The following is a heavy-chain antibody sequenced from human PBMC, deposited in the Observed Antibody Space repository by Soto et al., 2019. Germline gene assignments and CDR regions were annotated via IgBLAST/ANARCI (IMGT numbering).Heavy chain of an antibody. V-gene: IGHV4-30-2*01. CDR1: GGSISSGGYS. J-gene: IGHJ5*02. D-gene: IGHD5-18*01. Sequence: LSLTCAVSGGSISSGGYSWSWIRQPPGKGLEWIGYIYHSGSTYYNPSLKSRVTISVDRSKNQFSLKLSSVTAADTAVYYCARDRGYSYGYFDPWGQGTLVTVSS. CDR3: ARDRGYSYGYFDP. CDR2: IYHSGST.